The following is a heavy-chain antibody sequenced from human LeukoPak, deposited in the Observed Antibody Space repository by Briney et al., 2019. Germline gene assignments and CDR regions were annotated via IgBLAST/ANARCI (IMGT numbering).Heavy chain of an antibody. V-gene: IGHV4-39*01. CDR3: ARALDIVATITPIDY. Sequence: SETLSLTRTVSGGSISNRNYYWAWIRQPPGKGLEWIGSIYSGSTYYNPSLNSRVTISVDTSKNQFSLKLSSVTAADTAVYYCARALDIVATITPIDYWGQGTLATVSS. D-gene: IGHD5-12*01. CDR2: IYSGST. J-gene: IGHJ4*02. CDR1: GGSISNRNYY.